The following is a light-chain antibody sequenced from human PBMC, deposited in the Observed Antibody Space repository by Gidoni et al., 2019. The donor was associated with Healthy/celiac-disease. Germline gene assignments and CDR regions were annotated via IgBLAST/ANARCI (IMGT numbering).Light chain of an antibody. J-gene: IGKJ2*01. CDR3: QQSYSTPPT. CDR1: QSISSY. Sequence: DIQMTKSPSPLSASVGDRATITCRASQSISSYLNWYQQKPGKAPKLLIYAASSLQSGVPSRFSGSGSGTDFTLTISSLQPEDFATYYCQQSYSTPPTFGQGTKLEIK. V-gene: IGKV1-39*01. CDR2: AAS.